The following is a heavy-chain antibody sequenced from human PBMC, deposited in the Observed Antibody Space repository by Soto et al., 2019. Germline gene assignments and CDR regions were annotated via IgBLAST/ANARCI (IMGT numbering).Heavy chain of an antibody. CDR1: GFTFSSYS. CDR2: ISSGSSDI. Sequence: EVQLVESGGGLVKPGGSLRLSCAASGFTFSSYSMNWVRXXXGXXXXXXXSISSGSSDIYYADSVKGRFTISRDTAKXXXXXXXXXXXXXXXXXXXXXXXXXXXXXXXXYYGMDVWGQGTTVTVSS. V-gene: IGHV3-21*01. CDR3: XXXXXXXXXXXXYYGMDV. J-gene: IGHJ6*02.